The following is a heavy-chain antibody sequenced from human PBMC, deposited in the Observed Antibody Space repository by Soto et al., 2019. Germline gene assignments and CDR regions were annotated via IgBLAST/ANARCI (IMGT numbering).Heavy chain of an antibody. V-gene: IGHV3-48*01. CDR2: ISSSSSTI. CDR3: AGGSVAGDY. D-gene: IGHD6-19*01. J-gene: IGHJ4*02. Sequence: VRQAPGKGLEWVSYISSSSSTIYYADSVKGRFTISRDNAKNSLYLQMNSLRAEDTAVYYCAGGSVAGDYWGQGTLVTVSS.